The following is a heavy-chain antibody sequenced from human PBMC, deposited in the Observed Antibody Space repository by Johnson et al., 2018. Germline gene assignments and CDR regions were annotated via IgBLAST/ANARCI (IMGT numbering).Heavy chain of an antibody. Sequence: EVQLVESGGGLVQPGGSLRLSCAASGFTVSSNYMSWVRQAPGKGLEWVSVLYSGGSTYYADSVKGRFTISRDNSKNTLYLQMNSLSDDDTAVYYCNRDAGKGGFYYYYMDVWGKGTTVTVSS. CDR3: NRDAGKGGFYYYYMDV. V-gene: IGHV3-66*01. D-gene: IGHD3-10*01. J-gene: IGHJ6*03. CDR2: LYSGGST. CDR1: GFTVSSNY.